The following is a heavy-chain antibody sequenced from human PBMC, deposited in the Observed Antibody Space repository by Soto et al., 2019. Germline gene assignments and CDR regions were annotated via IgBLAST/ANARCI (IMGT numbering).Heavy chain of an antibody. J-gene: IGHJ4*02. CDR1: GFTFGSYW. CDR2: INSDGSST. D-gene: IGHD6-13*01. V-gene: IGHV3-74*01. Sequence: PGGSLRLSCAASGFTFGSYWMHWVRQAPGKGLVWVSRINSDGSSTSYADSVKGRFTISRDNAKNTLYLQMNSLRAEDTALYYCAKSYSSNWYDYFDYWGQGTLVTVSS. CDR3: AKSYSSNWYDYFDY.